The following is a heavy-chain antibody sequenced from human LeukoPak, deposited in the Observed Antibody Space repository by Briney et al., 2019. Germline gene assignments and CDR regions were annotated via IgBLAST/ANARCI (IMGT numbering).Heavy chain of an antibody. CDR1: GGTFSSYA. V-gene: IGHV1-69*05. D-gene: IGHD2-2*01. J-gene: IGHJ6*03. CDR2: IIPFFGTA. Sequence: ASVKVSCKASGGTFSSYAISWVRQAPGQGLEWMGGIIPFFGTANYAQKFQGRVTITTDESTSTAYMELSSLRSEDTAVYYCARDRTRYCSSTSCLYMDVWGKGTTVTVSS. CDR3: ARDRTRYCSSTSCLYMDV.